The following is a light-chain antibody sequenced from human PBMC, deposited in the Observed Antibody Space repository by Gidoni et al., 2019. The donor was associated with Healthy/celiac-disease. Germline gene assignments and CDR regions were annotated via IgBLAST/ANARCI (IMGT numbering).Light chain of an antibody. V-gene: IGLV2-11*01. Sequence: QSALTQPRPVSGSPGQSVTISCTGTSSDVGGYNYVSWYQQHPGKAPKLMIYDVSKRPSGVPDRFSGSKSGNTASLTSSGLQAEDEADYYCCSYAGSPWVFGGGTKLTVL. CDR3: CSYAGSPWV. CDR2: DVS. J-gene: IGLJ3*02. CDR1: SSDVGGYNY.